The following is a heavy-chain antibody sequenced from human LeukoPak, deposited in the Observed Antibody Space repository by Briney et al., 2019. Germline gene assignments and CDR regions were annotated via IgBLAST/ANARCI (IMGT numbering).Heavy chain of an antibody. CDR2: IYSSGST. V-gene: IGHV4-4*07. D-gene: IGHD3-10*01. CDR1: GGSISGYY. CDR3: ARDRAMVRGVNYYYGMDV. J-gene: IGHJ6*02. Sequence: TSETLSLTCTVSGGSISGYYWSWVRQPAGKGLEWIGRIYSSGSTNYNPSLKSRVTMSVDTSKNQFSLKLSSVTAADTAVYYCARDRAMVRGVNYYYGMDVWGQGTTVTVSS.